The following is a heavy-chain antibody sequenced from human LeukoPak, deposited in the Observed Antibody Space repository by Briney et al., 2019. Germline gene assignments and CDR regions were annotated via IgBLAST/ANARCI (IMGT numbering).Heavy chain of an antibody. CDR1: GFSFTNYA. CDR3: AKLIAVAGAFDY. J-gene: IGHJ4*02. CDR2: ISGSGGST. Sequence: GGSLRLSCAASGFSFTNYAMSWVRQAAGKGLEWVSAISGSGGSTYYADSVKGRFTISRDNSKNTLYLQMNSLRAEDTAVYYCAKLIAVAGAFDYWGQGTLVTVSS. V-gene: IGHV3-23*01. D-gene: IGHD6-19*01.